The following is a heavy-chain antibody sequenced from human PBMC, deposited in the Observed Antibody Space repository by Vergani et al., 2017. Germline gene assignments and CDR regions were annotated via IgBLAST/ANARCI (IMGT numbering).Heavy chain of an antibody. D-gene: IGHD4-11*01. CDR1: FDSIRNLY. Sequence: QVQLQESGPGLVKPSETLSLICSVSFDSIRNLYCNWIRQPPGKGLEWIGSIHYSENTNYNPSLKTRVTISVDTSNNQFSLTFTSVTAADTAVYYCASDTYSGQRADRWGQGILVTVTS. CDR3: ASDTYSGQRADR. CDR2: IHYSENT. J-gene: IGHJ5*02. V-gene: IGHV4-59*11.